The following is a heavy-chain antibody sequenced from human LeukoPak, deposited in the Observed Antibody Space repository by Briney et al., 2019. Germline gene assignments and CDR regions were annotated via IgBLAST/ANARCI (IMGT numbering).Heavy chain of an antibody. V-gene: IGHV3-21*01. J-gene: IGHJ4*02. CDR1: GFTFRSYN. CDR2: ISPSAGSR. Sequence: GGSLRLSCAASGFTFRSYNMNWVRQAPGQGLEWVSSISPSAGSRWHADSVEGRFTISRDNARTSLYRQLNGLRVEDTTIYYGVRDFVGESGAGGYWGQGILVTVSS. D-gene: IGHD3-10*01. CDR3: VRDFVGESGAGGY.